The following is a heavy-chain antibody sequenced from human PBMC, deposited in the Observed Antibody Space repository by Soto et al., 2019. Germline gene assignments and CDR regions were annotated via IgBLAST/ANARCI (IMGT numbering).Heavy chain of an antibody. CDR3: ARDLSPAIIVVVPAARLELFY. CDR2: ISAYNGKT. V-gene: IGHV1-18*01. D-gene: IGHD2-2*01. J-gene: IGHJ4*02. Sequence: QVQLVQSGAEVKKPGASVKVSCKASGYTFTSYGISWVRQAPGQVLEWMGWISAYNGKTNYAQKLQGRVTMTTDTSTSTAYMELRSLRSDDTAVYYCARDLSPAIIVVVPAARLELFYCGQGPLVTVSS. CDR1: GYTFTSYG.